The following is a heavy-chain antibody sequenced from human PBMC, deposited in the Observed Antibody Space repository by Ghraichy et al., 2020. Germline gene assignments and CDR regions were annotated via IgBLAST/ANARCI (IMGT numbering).Heavy chain of an antibody. V-gene: IGHV5-51*01. CDR2: IYPGDSDT. D-gene: IGHD2-15*01. CDR1: GFIFTNYW. Sequence: GESLNISCKTSGFIFTNYWIAWVRQMPGKGLEWMGMIYPGDSDTKYSPSFQGQVTISADKSITTAYLQWSSLKASDTAMYYCARQGGGYCSSGRCPWGQGTRVTVSS. CDR3: ARQGGGYCSSGRCP. J-gene: IGHJ5*02.